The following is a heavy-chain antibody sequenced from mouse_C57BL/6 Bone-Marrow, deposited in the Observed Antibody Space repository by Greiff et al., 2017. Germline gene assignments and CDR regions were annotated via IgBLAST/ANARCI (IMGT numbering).Heavy chain of an antibody. V-gene: IGHV5-6*03. J-gene: IGHJ1*03. Sequence: EVKLMESGGGLVQPKGSLKLSCAASGFTFSSYGMSWVRQTPDKRLEWVATISSGGSYTYYPDSVKGRFTISRDNAKNTLYLQMSSLKSEDTAMYYCARQFYYGSSWWYFDVWGTGTTVTVSS. CDR3: ARQFYYGSSWWYFDV. CDR2: ISSGGSYT. CDR1: GFTFSSYG. D-gene: IGHD1-1*01.